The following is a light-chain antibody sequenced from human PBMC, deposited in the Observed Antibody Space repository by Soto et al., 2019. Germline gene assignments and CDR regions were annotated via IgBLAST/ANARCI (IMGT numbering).Light chain of an antibody. V-gene: IGKV3-20*01. CDR3: QQYGNSPLT. J-gene: IGKJ4*01. CDR1: QSVSSSY. CDR2: GAS. Sequence: EIVLTQSPGTLSFSPWERSTLSFRASQSVSSSYLAWYQQKPGQAPRLLISGASRRATGTPDRFSGSGSGTDFTLTIGRLEPDDFAVYYCQQYGNSPLTFGGGTKVDIK.